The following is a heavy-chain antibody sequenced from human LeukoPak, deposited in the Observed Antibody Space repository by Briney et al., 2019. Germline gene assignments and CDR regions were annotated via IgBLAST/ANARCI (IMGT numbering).Heavy chain of an antibody. CDR2: INHSGST. CDR3: ARGAGSGSYWYYYGMDV. CDR1: GGSFSGYY. Sequence: PSETLSLTCAVYGGSFSGYYWSWIRQPPGKGLEWIGEINHSGSTNYNPSLKSRVTISVDTSKNQFSLKLSSVTAADTAVYYCARGAGSGSYWYYYGMDVWGQGTTVTVSS. V-gene: IGHV4-34*01. D-gene: IGHD3-10*01. J-gene: IGHJ6*02.